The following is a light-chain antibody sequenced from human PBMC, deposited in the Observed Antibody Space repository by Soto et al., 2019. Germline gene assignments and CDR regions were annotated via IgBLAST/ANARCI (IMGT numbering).Light chain of an antibody. Sequence: SSELTQPPSVSVAPGKTARITCGGNNIGSKSVHWYQQKQGQAPVLVIYYDSDRPSGIPERFSGSNSGNTATLTISRVEAGDEADYYCQVCYSSSDHVVFGGGTKVTVL. CDR1: NIGSKS. CDR2: YDS. CDR3: QVCYSSSDHVV. V-gene: IGLV3-21*04. J-gene: IGLJ2*01.